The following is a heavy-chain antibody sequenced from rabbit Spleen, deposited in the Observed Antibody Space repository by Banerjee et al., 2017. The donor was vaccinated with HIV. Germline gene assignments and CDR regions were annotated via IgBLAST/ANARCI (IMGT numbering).Heavy chain of an antibody. Sequence: QSLEESGGALVRHGASLTLTCTASGVSLSFGSYIYWVRQVQGKGLQWIACIDIGSSTFTYYTNWTKGRFTISKTSSTTLTLQMTSLSSADTSTYFCARATATSFSSYGMRLWGRDTLVT. CDR2: IDIGSSTFT. CDR3: ARATATSFSSYGMRL. CDR1: GVSLSFGSY. D-gene: IGHD1-1*01. J-gene: IGHJ3*01. V-gene: IGHV1S40*01.